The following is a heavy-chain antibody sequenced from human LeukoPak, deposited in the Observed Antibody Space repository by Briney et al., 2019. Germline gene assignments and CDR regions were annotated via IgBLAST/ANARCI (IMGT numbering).Heavy chain of an antibody. CDR3: AKDQEMIVVVIGFSYDY. D-gene: IGHD3-22*01. V-gene: IGHV3-7*01. CDR2: INQDESSQ. J-gene: IGHJ4*02. Sequence: PGGSLRLSCAASGFSFTTYWMGWVRQAPGKGLEWVANINQDESSQYYVDAVRGRFTISRDNAKNSLNLQMNSLRGEDTAVYYCAKDQEMIVVVIGFSYDYWGQGTLVTVSS. CDR1: GFSFTTYW.